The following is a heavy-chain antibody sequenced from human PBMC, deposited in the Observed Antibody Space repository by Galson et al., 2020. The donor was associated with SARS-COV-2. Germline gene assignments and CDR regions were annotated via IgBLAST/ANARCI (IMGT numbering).Heavy chain of an antibody. V-gene: IGHV4-39*07. CDR3: ARDSPGVYTLYYDFWSVSFLGAFDI. CDR2: IYYSGRT. Sequence: SETLSFTCTVSGGSISSSSYYWGWIRQPPGKGLEWIGSIYYSGRTYYNPSLKSRVTISVDTSKNQFSLKLSSVTAADTAVYYFARDSPGVYTLYYDFWSVSFLGAFDIWGQGTMVTVSS. D-gene: IGHD3-3*01. CDR1: GGSISSSSYY. J-gene: IGHJ3*02.